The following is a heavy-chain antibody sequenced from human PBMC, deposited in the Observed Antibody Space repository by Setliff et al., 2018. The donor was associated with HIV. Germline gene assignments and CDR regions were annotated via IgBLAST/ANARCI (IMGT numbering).Heavy chain of an antibody. D-gene: IGHD6-19*01. CDR3: AADETTNGWLVQDAFDI. CDR2: IVVGSGNT. CDR1: GFTFTSSA. J-gene: IGHJ3*02. Sequence: SVKVSCKASGFTFTSSAMQWVRQARGQRLEWIGWIVVGSGNTNYAQKFRERVTITRDVSTSTVCVELSSLRSEDTAVYYCAADETTNGWLVQDAFDIWGQGTMVTVSS. V-gene: IGHV1-58*02.